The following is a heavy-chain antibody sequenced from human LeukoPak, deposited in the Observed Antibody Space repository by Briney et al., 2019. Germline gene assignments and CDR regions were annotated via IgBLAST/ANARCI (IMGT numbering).Heavy chain of an antibody. J-gene: IGHJ6*03. V-gene: IGHV4-4*07. CDR2: IYTSGST. CDR1: GGSISSYY. D-gene: IGHD4-11*01. Sequence: PSETLSLTCTVSGGSISSYYWSWIRQPAGKGLEWIGRIYTSGSTNYNPSLKSRVTMSVDTSKNQFSLKLSSVTAADTAVYYCARDGVDYSNLYYYYMDVWGKGTTVTVSS. CDR3: ARDGVDYSNLYYYYMDV.